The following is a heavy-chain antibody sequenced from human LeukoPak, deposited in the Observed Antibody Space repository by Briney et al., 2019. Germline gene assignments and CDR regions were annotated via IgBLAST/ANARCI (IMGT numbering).Heavy chain of an antibody. Sequence: GGSLRLSCKVSQFIFSNYAMNWVRQAPGKGLEWVSFISSNGDYIYHADSVGGRFTISRDNVANLVYLQMDSLRVEDTAVYYCAKGSGVAAIRPFDSWGQGILVTVSS. CDR1: QFIFSNYA. J-gene: IGHJ4*02. CDR2: ISSNGDYI. V-gene: IGHV3-21*01. CDR3: AKGSGVAAIRPFDS. D-gene: IGHD3-3*01.